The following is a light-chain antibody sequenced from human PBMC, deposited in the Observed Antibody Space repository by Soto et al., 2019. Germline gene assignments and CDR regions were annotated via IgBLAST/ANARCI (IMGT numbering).Light chain of an antibody. Sequence: EIVMTQSPATLSVYTGERATLSCRASQSVSSNLAWYQQKPSQAPRLLIYGASTRATGIPARFSGSGSGTEFTLTISSLQSEDVAVYYCQQYNDWPRTFGQGTKVDIK. V-gene: IGKV3-15*01. CDR1: QSVSSN. J-gene: IGKJ1*01. CDR2: GAS. CDR3: QQYNDWPRT.